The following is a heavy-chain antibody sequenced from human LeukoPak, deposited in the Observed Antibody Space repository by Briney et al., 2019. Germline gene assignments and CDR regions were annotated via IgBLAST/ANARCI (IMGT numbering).Heavy chain of an antibody. CDR3: ARAPRMYDSSGRFAY. V-gene: IGHV3-48*01. CDR1: GFTFSSDS. J-gene: IGHJ4*02. D-gene: IGHD3-22*01. CDR2: ISSSSSTI. Sequence: GGSLRLSCAASGFTFSSDSMNCVRQAPGKRLGWVSYISSSSSTIYYADSVKGRFTISRDNAKNSLYLQMSSLRSEDTAVYYCARAPRMYDSSGRFAYWGQGTLVTVSS.